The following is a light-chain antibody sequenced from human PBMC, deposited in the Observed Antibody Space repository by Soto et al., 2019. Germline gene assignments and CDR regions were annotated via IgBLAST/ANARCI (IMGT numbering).Light chain of an antibody. V-gene: IGLV2-14*01. Sequence: SVLTQPASVSGSPGQSITISCTGTSNDVGGYNFVSWYQQLPGKAPKLIIYEVTNRPSGISNRFSGSKSGNTASLTISGLQAEDEADYYCSSYTSVRGVFGGGTKLTVL. CDR1: SNDVGGYNF. J-gene: IGLJ3*02. CDR3: SSYTSVRGV. CDR2: EVT.